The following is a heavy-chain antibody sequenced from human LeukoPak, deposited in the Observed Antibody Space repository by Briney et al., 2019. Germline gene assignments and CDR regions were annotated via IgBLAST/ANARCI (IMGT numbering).Heavy chain of an antibody. V-gene: IGHV1-69*13. CDR3: ARGPAVVARNYYGMDV. D-gene: IGHD3-22*01. CDR1: GYTFTSYY. Sequence: GASVKVSCKASGYTFTSYYMHWVRQAPGQGLEWMGGIIPIFGTANYAQKFQGRVTITADESTSTAYMELSSLRSEDTAVYYCARGPAVVARNYYGMDVWGQGTTVTVSS. J-gene: IGHJ6*02. CDR2: IIPIFGTA.